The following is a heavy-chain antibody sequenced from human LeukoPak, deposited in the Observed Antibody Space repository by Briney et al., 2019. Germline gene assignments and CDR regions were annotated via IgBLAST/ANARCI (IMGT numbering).Heavy chain of an antibody. CDR1: GFTFSSYA. D-gene: IGHD3-10*01. V-gene: IGHV3-23*01. CDR2: ISGSGGST. CDR3: AKSRVGSGSYYSYFDY. J-gene: IGHJ4*02. Sequence: GGSLRLSCAASGFTFSSYAMSWVRQAPGKGLEWVSAISGSGGSTYYADSVKGRFTISRDNSKNTLYLQMNSLRAEDTAVYYCAKSRVGSGSYYSYFDYWGQGTLVTVS.